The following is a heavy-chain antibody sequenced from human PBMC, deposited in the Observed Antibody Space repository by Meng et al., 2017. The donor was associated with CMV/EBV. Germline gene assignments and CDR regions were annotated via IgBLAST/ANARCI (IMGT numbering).Heavy chain of an antibody. CDR2: IYYSGST. J-gene: IGHJ5*02. D-gene: IGHD2-21*01. CDR1: GGSVSSGSYY. CDR3: ARDSGTYCGGDCYS. V-gene: IGHV4-61*01. Sequence: SGGSVSSGSYYWSWIRQPPGKGLEWIGYIYYSGSTNYNSSLKSRVTISVDTSKNQFSLKLSSVTAADTAVYYCARDSGTYCGGDCYSWGQGTLVTVSS.